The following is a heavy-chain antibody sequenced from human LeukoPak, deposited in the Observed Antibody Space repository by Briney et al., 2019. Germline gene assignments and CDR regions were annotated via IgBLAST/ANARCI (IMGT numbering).Heavy chain of an antibody. V-gene: IGHV3-30-3*01. CDR2: ISYDGGNK. CDR1: GFTFSTFW. Sequence: GGSLRLSCAASGFTFSTFWMHWVRQAPGKGLEWVAVISYDGGNKYYADSVKGRFTISRDNSKNTLYLQMNSLRPEDTALYYCAGTIGVVGPTTGIDYWGQGTLVTVSS. D-gene: IGHD1-26*01. CDR3: AGTIGVVGPTTGIDY. J-gene: IGHJ4*02.